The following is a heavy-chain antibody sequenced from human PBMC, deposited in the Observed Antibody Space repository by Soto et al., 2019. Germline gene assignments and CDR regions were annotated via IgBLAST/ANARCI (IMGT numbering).Heavy chain of an antibody. J-gene: IGHJ4*02. D-gene: IGHD3-16*02. CDR2: ISAYNGNQ. V-gene: IGHV1-18*01. CDR1: GYTFTSYG. CDR3: ARTYDYVWGSYRPSNYFDY. Sequence: ASVKVSCKASGYTFTSYGISWVRQPPGKGLEGMGWISAYNGNQNYAQKLQGRVTMTTDTSTSTAYMELRSLRSDDTAVYYCARTYDYVWGSYRPSNYFDYWGQGTLVTVSS.